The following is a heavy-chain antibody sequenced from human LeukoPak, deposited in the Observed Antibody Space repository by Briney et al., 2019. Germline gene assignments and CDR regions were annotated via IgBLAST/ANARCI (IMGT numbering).Heavy chain of an antibody. CDR2: TTWNRDNI. J-gene: IGHJ6*02. D-gene: IGHD3-22*01. CDR1: GFTFDDYA. Sequence: GRSLRLSCKVSGFTFDDYAMHWVRHTPGKGLEWVSGTTWNRDNIGYGDSVKGRFTISRDNVKNVLYLQMNSLRPEDTALYYCAKDLSSAITSALVLDVWGQGTTVIVS. V-gene: IGHV3-9*01. CDR3: AKDLSSAITSALVLDV.